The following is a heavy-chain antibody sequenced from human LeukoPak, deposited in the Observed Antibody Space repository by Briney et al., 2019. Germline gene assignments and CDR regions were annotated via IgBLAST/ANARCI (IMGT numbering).Heavy chain of an antibody. V-gene: IGHV4-59*10. CDR2: IYTSGST. CDR3: ARGGQWEDSFFDYYYMDV. Sequence: PSETLSLTCAVYGGSFSDFYWSWIRQPAGKGLEWIGRIYTSGSTNYNPSLKSRVTMSVDTSKNQFSLKLSSVTAADTAVYYCARGGQWEDSFFDYYYMDVWDKGTTVTISS. D-gene: IGHD1-26*01. J-gene: IGHJ6*03. CDR1: GGSFSDFY.